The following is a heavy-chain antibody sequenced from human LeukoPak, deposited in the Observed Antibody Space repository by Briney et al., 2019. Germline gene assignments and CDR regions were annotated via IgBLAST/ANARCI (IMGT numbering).Heavy chain of an antibody. CDR2: INHSGST. D-gene: IGHD3-3*01. J-gene: IGHJ4*02. CDR3: ARRSGPFGVVIKRSSHGPIGY. Sequence: SETLSLTCAVYGGSFSGYYWSWIRQPPGKGLEWVGEINHSGSTNYNPSLKSRVTISVDTSKNQFSLKLSSVTAADTAVYYCARRSGPFGVVIKRSSHGPIGYLGQGTLVTVSS. CDR1: GGSFSGYY. V-gene: IGHV4-34*01.